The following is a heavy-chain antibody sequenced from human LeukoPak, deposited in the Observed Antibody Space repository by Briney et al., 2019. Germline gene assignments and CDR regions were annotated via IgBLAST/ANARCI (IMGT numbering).Heavy chain of an antibody. CDR3: ARDQSGEWELVSGWWFDP. CDR2: INPSGGST. Sequence: GASVKVSCKSSGYTLTSHYMHWVRQAPGQGLEWMGIINPSGGSTSYAQKFQGRVTMTRDMSTSTDYMELSSLRSEDTAVYYCARDQSGEWELVSGWWFDPWGQGTLVTVSS. D-gene: IGHD1-26*01. J-gene: IGHJ5*02. CDR1: GYTLTSHY. V-gene: IGHV1-46*01.